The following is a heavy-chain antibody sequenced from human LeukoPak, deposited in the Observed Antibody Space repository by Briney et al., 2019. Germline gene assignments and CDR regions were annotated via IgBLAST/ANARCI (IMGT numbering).Heavy chain of an antibody. D-gene: IGHD3-22*01. J-gene: IGHJ6*03. Sequence: PGGSLRLSCAASGFTFSSYSMNWVRQAPGKGLEWVSSISSSSSYIYYADSVKGRFTIPRDNAKNSLYLQMNSLRAEDTAVYYCARDGVSATLTVVVTNYYYYMDVWGKGTTVTVSS. CDR3: ARDGVSATLTVVVTNYYYYMDV. CDR2: ISSSSSYI. CDR1: GFTFSSYS. V-gene: IGHV3-21*01.